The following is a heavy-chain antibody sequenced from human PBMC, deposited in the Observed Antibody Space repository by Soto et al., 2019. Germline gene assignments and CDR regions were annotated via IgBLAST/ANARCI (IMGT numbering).Heavy chain of an antibody. J-gene: IGHJ4*02. CDR3: AKNQEREPPRVIDF. D-gene: IGHD3-16*02. V-gene: IGHV3-23*01. Sequence: EVQLLESGGGLVKPGGSLRLSCATSGLTFSNYAMSWVRQAPGGGLEWVSSMSGSSSTTYYADSVKGRFTISRDRSKNTLYLQMSSLRAEDTAIYYCAKNQEREPPRVIDFWAQGTLVTVSS. CDR1: GLTFSNYA. CDR2: MSGSSSTT.